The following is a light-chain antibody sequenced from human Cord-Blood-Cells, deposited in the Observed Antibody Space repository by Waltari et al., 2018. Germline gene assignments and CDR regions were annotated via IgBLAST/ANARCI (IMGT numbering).Light chain of an antibody. Sequence: SYELTQPPSVSVSPGQTASITCSGDKLGDKYACWYQQKPGQSLGLVIYQDSKRPAGIPERFSGAHSGNTAPLTNSGTQAMDEADYYCQAWDSRTDVFGTGTKVTVL. V-gene: IGLV3-1*01. CDR1: KLGDKY. CDR2: QDS. CDR3: QAWDSRTDV. J-gene: IGLJ1*01.